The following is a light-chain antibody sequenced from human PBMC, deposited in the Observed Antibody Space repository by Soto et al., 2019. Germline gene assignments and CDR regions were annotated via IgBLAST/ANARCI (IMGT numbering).Light chain of an antibody. CDR3: SSYGGSNSLI. J-gene: IGLJ2*01. V-gene: IGLV2-8*01. CDR2: EVN. CDR1: SSDVGGYNY. Sequence: QSVLTQPPSASGSPGQSVTISCTGTSSDVGGYNYVSWYQQHPGKAPKLMIYEVNKRPSGVPDRFSGSKSGNTASLTVSGLQAEDEADYYCSSYGGSNSLIFGGGTQLTVL.